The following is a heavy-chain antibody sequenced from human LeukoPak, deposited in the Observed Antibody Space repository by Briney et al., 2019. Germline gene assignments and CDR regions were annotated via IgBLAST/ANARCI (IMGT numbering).Heavy chain of an antibody. V-gene: IGHV3-23*01. D-gene: IGHD3-10*01. Sequence: GGSLRLSCAASGFTFSSDAMSWVRQAPGKGLEWVSAISGSGGSTYYADSVKGRFTISRDNSKNTLYLQMNSLRAEDTAVYYCAKGLWFGELLSAFDIWGQGTMVTVSS. CDR2: ISGSGGST. J-gene: IGHJ3*02. CDR3: AKGLWFGELLSAFDI. CDR1: GFTFSSDA.